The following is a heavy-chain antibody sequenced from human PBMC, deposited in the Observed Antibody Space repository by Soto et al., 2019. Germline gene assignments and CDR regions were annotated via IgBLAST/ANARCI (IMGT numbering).Heavy chain of an antibody. CDR1: GGSVSSGDYF. J-gene: IGHJ6*02. Sequence: QSLTCTVSGGSVSSGDYFWSWLRQSPGKRLEWIAYIYYSGSTNYNPSLKSRATISVDTSKSQVSLTLTSMTAADAALYYCARSPNYYYYGFDVWGQGTAVTVSS. D-gene: IGHD3-10*01. CDR3: ARSPNYYYYGFDV. CDR2: IYYSGST. V-gene: IGHV4-61*08.